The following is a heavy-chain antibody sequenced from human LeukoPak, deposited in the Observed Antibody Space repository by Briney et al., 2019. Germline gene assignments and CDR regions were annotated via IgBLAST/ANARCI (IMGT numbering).Heavy chain of an antibody. Sequence: PSQTLSLTCTVSGDSVNSGGYYWTWIRQPAGKGLEWIGRIYTSGNTDYNPSLKSRVTISLDTSKSQFSMKLKSVTAADTAVYYCARGLSCFYAFLDYWGQGSLVTVSS. D-gene: IGHD3-16*01. CDR2: IYTSGNT. CDR3: ARGLSCFYAFLDY. J-gene: IGHJ4*02. V-gene: IGHV4-61*02. CDR1: GDSVNSGGYY.